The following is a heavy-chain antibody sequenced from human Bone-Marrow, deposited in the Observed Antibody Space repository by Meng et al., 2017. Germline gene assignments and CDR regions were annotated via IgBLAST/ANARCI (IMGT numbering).Heavy chain of an antibody. CDR3: ARDAVNSGSHPVLDL. Sequence: GESLKISCAASGFTFSSYAMHWVRQAPGKGLEWVAVISYDGSNKYYADSVKGRFTISRGNSKNTLYLQMNSLRAEDTAVYYCARDAVNSGSHPVLDLWGRGTLVTVSS. V-gene: IGHV3-30*04. D-gene: IGHD1-26*01. CDR1: GFTFSSYA. CDR2: ISYDGSNK. J-gene: IGHJ2*01.